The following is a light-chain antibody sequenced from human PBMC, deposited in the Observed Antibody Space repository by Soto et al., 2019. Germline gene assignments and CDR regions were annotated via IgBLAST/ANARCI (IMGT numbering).Light chain of an antibody. V-gene: IGKV3-15*01. CDR2: GAS. J-gene: IGKJ2*01. CDR3: RQYHVWPYT. Sequence: EMVMTQSPATLSVSPGERATLSCRASQSVTNNLAWYQQKRGQAPRLLIYGASTRATSFPARFSGSGSGTEFTLPISSLKSEDFAVYYCRQYHVWPYTFGQVTKREIK. CDR1: QSVTNN.